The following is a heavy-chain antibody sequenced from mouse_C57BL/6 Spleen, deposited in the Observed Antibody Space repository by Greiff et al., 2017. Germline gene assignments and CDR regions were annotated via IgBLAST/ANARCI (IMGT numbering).Heavy chain of an antibody. CDR2: IYPGSGNT. CDR1: GYTFTDYY. V-gene: IGHV1-76*01. Sequence: VQLQQSGAELVRPGASVKLSCKASGYTFTDYYINWVKQRPGQGLEWIARIYPGSGNTYYNEKFKGKDTLTAEKSSSTAYMQLSSLTSEDSAVYFCARMGGFDYWGQGTTLTVSS. CDR3: ARMGGFDY. J-gene: IGHJ2*01.